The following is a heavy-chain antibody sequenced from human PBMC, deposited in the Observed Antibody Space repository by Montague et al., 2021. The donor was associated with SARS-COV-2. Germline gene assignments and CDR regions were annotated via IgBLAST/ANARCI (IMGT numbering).Heavy chain of an antibody. CDR3: ARVLVVTYYGMDV. CDR2: ISSSGSTI. V-gene: IGHV3-48*03. J-gene: IGHJ6*02. D-gene: IGHD3-22*01. CDR1: GFTFSSYE. Sequence: SLRLSCAASGFTFSSYEMNWVRQAPGKGPEWVSYISSSGSTIYCADSVRGRFTISRDNAKNSLYLQMNSLRAEDTAVYYCARVLVVTYYGMDVWGQGTTVTVSS.